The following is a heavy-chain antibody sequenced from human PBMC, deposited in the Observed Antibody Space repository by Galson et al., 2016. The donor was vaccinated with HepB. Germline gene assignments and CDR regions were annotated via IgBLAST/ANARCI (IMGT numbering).Heavy chain of an antibody. V-gene: IGHV3-43D*03. CDR2: INWDGSAT. CDR3: AKATGGDYFFQH. CDR1: GFAFEDFA. Sequence: SLRLSCAASGFAFEDFAIHWVRQPPGKGLQWVSLINWDGSATFYADSVRGRFTVSRDNSKNSLYLQMNSLTPDDTAFYFCAKATGGDYFFQHWGQGSLLTVSS. J-gene: IGHJ1*01. D-gene: IGHD2/OR15-2a*01.